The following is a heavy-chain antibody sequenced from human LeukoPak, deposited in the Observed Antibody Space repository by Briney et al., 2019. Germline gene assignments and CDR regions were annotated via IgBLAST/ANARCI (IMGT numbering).Heavy chain of an antibody. CDR1: GFSLSTSGVG. J-gene: IGHJ4*02. CDR3: AHSLLGSRDGYKLYYFDY. CDR2: IYWNDDK. V-gene: IGHV2-5*01. D-gene: IGHD5-24*01. Sequence: KVSGPTLVKPTQTLTLTCTFSGFSLSTSGVGVGWIRQPPGKALEWLALIYWNDDKRYSPSLKSRLTITKDTSKNQVVLTMTNMDPVDPATYYGAHSLLGSRDGYKLYYFDYWGQGTLVTVSS.